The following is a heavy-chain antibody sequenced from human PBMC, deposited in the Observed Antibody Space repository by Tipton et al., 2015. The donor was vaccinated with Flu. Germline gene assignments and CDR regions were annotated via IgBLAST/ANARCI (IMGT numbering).Heavy chain of an antibody. V-gene: IGHV4-59*01. CDR2: IYYSGST. CDR3: ASAPGSGWPEIWFDP. CDR1: GGSISSYY. J-gene: IGHJ5*02. D-gene: IGHD6-19*01. Sequence: GLVKPSETLSLTCTVSGGSISSYYWSWIRQPPGKGLEWIGYIYYSGSTNYNPSLKSRVTISVDTSKNQFSLKLSSVTAADTAVYYCASAPGSGWPEIWFDPWGQGTLVTVSS.